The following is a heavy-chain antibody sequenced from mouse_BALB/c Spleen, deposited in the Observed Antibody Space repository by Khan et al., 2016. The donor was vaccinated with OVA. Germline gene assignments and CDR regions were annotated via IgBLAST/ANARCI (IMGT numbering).Heavy chain of an antibody. CDR3: ARHNYGPFAY. CDR2: INTDGDYI. CDR1: GFTFSTYA. V-gene: IGHV5-9-3*01. Sequence: EVQLVESGGDLVKPGGSLKLSCAASGFTFSTYAMSWVRQTPEKRLEWVATINTDGDYIYYPDSVTGRFTISRDNAKNTLYLQMSSLRSEDTAMYYCARHNYGPFAYGGQGTLVTVSA. D-gene: IGHD1-1*01. J-gene: IGHJ3*01.